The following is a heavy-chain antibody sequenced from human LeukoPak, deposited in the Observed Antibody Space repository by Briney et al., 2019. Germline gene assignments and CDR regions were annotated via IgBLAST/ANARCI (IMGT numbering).Heavy chain of an antibody. CDR2: ISGRGGST. CDR3: ASLWYYDFWSGYYATYYYYGMDV. V-gene: IGHV3-23*01. D-gene: IGHD3-3*01. Sequence: PGGSLRLSCAASGFTFSSYAMTWVRQAPGKGLEWVSVISGRGGSTYYADSVKGRFTISRDNSKNTLYLQMNSLRAEDTAVYYCASLWYYDFWSGYYATYYYYGMDVWGQGTTVTVSS. J-gene: IGHJ6*02. CDR1: GFTFSSYA.